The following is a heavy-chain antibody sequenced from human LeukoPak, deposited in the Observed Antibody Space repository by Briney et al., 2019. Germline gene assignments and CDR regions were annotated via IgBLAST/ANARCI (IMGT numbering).Heavy chain of an antibody. D-gene: IGHD3-10*01. CDR1: GGSISSSSYY. CDR2: INHSGST. Sequence: SETLSLTCTVSGGSISSSSYYWGWIRQPPGKGLEWIGEINHSGSTNYNPSLKSRVTISVDTSKNQFSLKLSSVTAADTAVYYCARRGMVRGVKGSFDYWGQGTLVTVSS. J-gene: IGHJ4*02. V-gene: IGHV4-39*07. CDR3: ARRGMVRGVKGSFDY.